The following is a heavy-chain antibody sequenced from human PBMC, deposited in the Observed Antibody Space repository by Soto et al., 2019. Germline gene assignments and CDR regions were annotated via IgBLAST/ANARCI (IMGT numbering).Heavy chain of an antibody. CDR3: ARRSNDGSGCYYMDV. J-gene: IGHJ6*03. D-gene: IGHD3-10*01. V-gene: IGHV4-59*08. CDR2: IYYSGST. CDR1: GGSISSYY. Sequence: QVQLQESGPGLVKPSETLSLTCTVSGGSISSYYWSWIRQPPGKGLEWIGYIYYSGSTNYNPPLKRRVTIQVAPSKNHSARRWSSVTAADTAVYYCARRSNDGSGCYYMDVWGKGTTVTVSS.